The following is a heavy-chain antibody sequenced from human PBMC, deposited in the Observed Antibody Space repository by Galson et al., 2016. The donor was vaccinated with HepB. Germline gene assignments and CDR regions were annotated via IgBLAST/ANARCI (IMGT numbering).Heavy chain of an antibody. CDR2: TSAYSGNT. CDR1: GYTFTNNG. CDR3: ARDRDAALDY. J-gene: IGHJ4*02. V-gene: IGHV1-18*01. Sequence: SVKVSCKASGYTFTNNGISWVRQAPGQGLEWMAWTSAYSGNTNYAQKFQGRVTLTKDTSASTVYMELRSLRSDDTAIYYCARDRDAALDYWGQGALVTVSS. D-gene: IGHD6-13*01.